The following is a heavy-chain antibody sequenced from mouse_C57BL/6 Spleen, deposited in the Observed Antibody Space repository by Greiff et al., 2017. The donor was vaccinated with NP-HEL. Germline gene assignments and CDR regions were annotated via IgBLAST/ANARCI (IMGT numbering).Heavy chain of an antibody. Sequence: QVHVKQSGAELAKPGASVKLSCKASGYTFTSYWMHWVKQRPGQGLEWIGYINPSSGYTKYNQKFKDKATLTADKSSSTAYMQLSSLTYEDSAVYYCAKSPAMDYWGQGTSVTVSS. CDR1: GYTFTSYW. CDR3: AKSPAMDY. CDR2: INPSSGYT. J-gene: IGHJ4*01. V-gene: IGHV1-7*01.